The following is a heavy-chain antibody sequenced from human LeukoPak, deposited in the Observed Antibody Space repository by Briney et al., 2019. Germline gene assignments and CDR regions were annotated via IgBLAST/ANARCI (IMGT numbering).Heavy chain of an antibody. J-gene: IGHJ4*02. CDR3: ARRNYDLYYFDY. Sequence: PSQTLSLTCTVSGGSISSGGYYWSWIRQHPGKGLEWIGYIYYSGSTYYNPSLKSRVTILVDTSKKQFSLKLSSVTAADTAVYYCARRNYDLYYFDYWGQGTLVTVSS. CDR1: GGSISSGGYY. D-gene: IGHD1-7*01. CDR2: IYYSGST. V-gene: IGHV4-31*03.